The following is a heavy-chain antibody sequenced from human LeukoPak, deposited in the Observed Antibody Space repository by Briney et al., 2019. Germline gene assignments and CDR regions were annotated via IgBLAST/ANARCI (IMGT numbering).Heavy chain of an antibody. CDR3: AKGGFWTTPH. Sequence: QPGGSLRLSCAASGFTFSSYGMHWVRQAPCKGLEWVAFIRYDGSNKYYADSVKGRFTISRDNSKNTLYLQMNSLRAEDTAVYYCAKGGFWTTPHWGQGTLVTVSS. CDR1: GFTFSSYG. CDR2: IRYDGSNK. J-gene: IGHJ4*02. V-gene: IGHV3-30*02. D-gene: IGHD3/OR15-3a*01.